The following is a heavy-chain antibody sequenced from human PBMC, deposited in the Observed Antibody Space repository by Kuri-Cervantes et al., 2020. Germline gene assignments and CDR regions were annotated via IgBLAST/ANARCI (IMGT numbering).Heavy chain of an antibody. CDR2: INPNSGGT. CDR3: AREGLWFGEPYYYYYDMDV. D-gene: IGHD3-10*01. V-gene: IGHV1-2*04. CDR1: GYTFTGYY. Sequence: ASVKVSCKASGYTFTGYYMHWVRQAPGQGLEWMGWINPNSGGTNYAQKFQGWVTMTRDTSISTAYMELSRLRSDDTAVYYCAREGLWFGEPYYYYYDMDVWGQGTTVTVSS. J-gene: IGHJ6*02.